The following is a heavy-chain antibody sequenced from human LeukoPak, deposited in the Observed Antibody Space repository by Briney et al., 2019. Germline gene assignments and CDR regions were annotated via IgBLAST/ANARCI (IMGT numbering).Heavy chain of an antibody. J-gene: IGHJ4*02. V-gene: IGHV4-59*01. CDR2: SYYSGGT. D-gene: IGHD4-17*01. Sequence: SETLSLTCTVSGDSISSYYGSWIRQPPGKGLEWVGCSYYSGGTNYNPSLKSRVTISVDTSKNQFSLKLSSVPAADTAVYYCARDVVGGATFDSWGQGTLVTVSS. CDR1: GDSISSYY. CDR3: ARDVVGGATFDS.